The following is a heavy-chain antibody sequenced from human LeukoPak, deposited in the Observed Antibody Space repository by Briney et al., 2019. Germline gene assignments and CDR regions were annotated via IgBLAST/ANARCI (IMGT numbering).Heavy chain of an antibody. J-gene: IGHJ4*02. D-gene: IGHD3-9*01. CDR1: GGSFSGYY. Sequence: SETLSLTCGVYGGSFSGYYWSWIRQPPGKGLEWIGEINHTGSTNYNPSLKSRVTISVDKSKNQFSLKLNSVTAADTAVYYCASGTIFWLGTFDYWGQGTLVTVSS. CDR2: INHTGST. V-gene: IGHV4-34*01. CDR3: ASGTIFWLGTFDY.